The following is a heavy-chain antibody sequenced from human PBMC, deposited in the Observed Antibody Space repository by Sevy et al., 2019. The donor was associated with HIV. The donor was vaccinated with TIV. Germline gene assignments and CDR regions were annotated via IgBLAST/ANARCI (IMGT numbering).Heavy chain of an antibody. CDR2: LSFGCGKI. Sequence: GGSLRLSCAASGFTFNIYSMSWVRQTPGKGLEWVATLSFGCGKINHADSVKGRFTMSRDDSKNPVYLQMNNLRVEDTAIYYCGREGCTNPHDYWGQGTLVTVSS. J-gene: IGHJ4*02. CDR1: GFTFNIYS. D-gene: IGHD2-8*01. CDR3: GREGCTNPHDY. V-gene: IGHV3-23*01.